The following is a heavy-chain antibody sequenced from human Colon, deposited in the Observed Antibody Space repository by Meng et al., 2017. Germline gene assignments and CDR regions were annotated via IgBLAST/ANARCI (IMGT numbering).Heavy chain of an antibody. CDR1: GFTVTNDR. J-gene: IGHJ4*02. CDR3: TTGWNF. D-gene: IGHD2-15*01. Sequence: GESLKISCAASGFTVTNDRMHWVRQAPGRGLEWVGSIKSKTDGGTIDYAAPVKGRFTISRDDSKKILYLQMNSLKTDDTAVYYCTTGWNFWGQGTLVTVSS. CDR2: IKSKTDGGTI. V-gene: IGHV3-15*07.